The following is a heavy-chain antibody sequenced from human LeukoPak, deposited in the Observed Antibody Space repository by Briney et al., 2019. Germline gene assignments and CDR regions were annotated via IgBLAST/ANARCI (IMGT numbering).Heavy chain of an antibody. J-gene: IGHJ6*03. CDR2: IIPIFGTA. D-gene: IGHD1-26*01. CDR3: ARQGGARQDYHMDV. Sequence: SVKVSCKASGGTFSDYAISWVRQAPGQGLEWMGRIIPIFGTANYAQNFQGRVTITADKSSCTAYMELSSLTSEDTAVYYCARQGGARQDYHMDVWGNGTTVTVSS. V-gene: IGHV1-69*06. CDR1: GGTFSDYA.